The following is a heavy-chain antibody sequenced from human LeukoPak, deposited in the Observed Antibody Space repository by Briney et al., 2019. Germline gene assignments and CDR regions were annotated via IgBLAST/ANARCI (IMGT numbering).Heavy chain of an antibody. CDR3: ARDFLSDENQLRLAAPCDY. J-gene: IGHJ4*02. V-gene: IGHV3-21*01. Sequence: GGSLRPSCAASGFTFSSYAMNWVRQAPGKGLEWVSSISSSSSYIYYTDSVKGRFTISRDNAKNSLDLQMKDLRVEDSAMYYCARDFLSDENQLRLAAPCDYWGQGTLVTVS. CDR2: ISSSSSYI. CDR1: GFTFSSYA. D-gene: IGHD2-15*01.